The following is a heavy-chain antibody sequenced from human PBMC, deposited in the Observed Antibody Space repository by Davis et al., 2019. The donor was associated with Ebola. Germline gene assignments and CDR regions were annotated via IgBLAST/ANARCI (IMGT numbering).Heavy chain of an antibody. CDR3: AKDKTMATAYWYFDL. D-gene: IGHD4/OR15-4a*01. J-gene: IGHJ2*01. CDR2: IRHDGSSK. CDR1: GFTFNIFA. V-gene: IGHV3-30*02. Sequence: GGSLRLSCAASGFTFNIFAMHWVRQAPGKGLEWVAFIRHDGSSKDYADSVKGRFTISRDNSNNMVYLQMNSLRGEDTAVYYCAKDKTMATAYWYFDLWGRGTLVTVSS.